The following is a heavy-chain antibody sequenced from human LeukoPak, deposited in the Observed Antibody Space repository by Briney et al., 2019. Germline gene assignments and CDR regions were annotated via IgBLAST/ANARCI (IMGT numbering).Heavy chain of an antibody. CDR2: INSDGSST. D-gene: IGHD3-3*01. V-gene: IGHV3-74*01. CDR3: ARDRGNRFLEWVFDY. CDR1: GFTFSSYW. Sequence: GGSLRLSCAASGFTFSSYWMHWVRQAPGKGLVWVSRINSDGSSTIYADSVKGRFTISRDNAKNTLYLQMNSLRAEDTAVYYCARDRGNRFLEWVFDYWGQGTLVTVSS. J-gene: IGHJ4*02.